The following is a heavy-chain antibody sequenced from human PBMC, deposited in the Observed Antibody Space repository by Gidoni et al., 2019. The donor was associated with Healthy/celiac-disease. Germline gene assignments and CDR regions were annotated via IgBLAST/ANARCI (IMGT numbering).Heavy chain of an antibody. V-gene: IGHV3-23*01. J-gene: IGHJ4*02. D-gene: IGHD5-18*01. CDR3: AKSRGYSYGPYYFDY. CDR2: VTSSGDST. Sequence: EVQLLESGGGLVQPGGSLRLSCAASGFPFSSYAMSWVRQAPGKGLEWVSVVTSSGDSTYYADSVKGRFTISRDNSKSTLYLQMNSLRAEDTAVYYCAKSRGYSYGPYYFDYWGQGTLVTVSS. CDR1: GFPFSSYA.